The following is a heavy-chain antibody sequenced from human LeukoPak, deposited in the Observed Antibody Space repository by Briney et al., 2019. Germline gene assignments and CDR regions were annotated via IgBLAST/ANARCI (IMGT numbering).Heavy chain of an antibody. CDR1: GASISGSGYY. CDR3: ARAYYYYYMDV. CDR2: IYYTGST. Sequence: SETLSLTCAVSGASISGSGYYLGWIRQPPGKGLEWIGNIYYTGSTYYNPSLKSRVTISVDTSKNQFSLKLSSVTAADTAVYYCARAYYYYYMDVWGKGTTVTVSS. J-gene: IGHJ6*03. V-gene: IGHV4-39*07.